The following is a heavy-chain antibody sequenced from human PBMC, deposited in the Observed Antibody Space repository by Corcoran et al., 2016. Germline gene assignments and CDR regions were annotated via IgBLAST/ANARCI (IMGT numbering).Heavy chain of an antibody. CDR3: ARALGGVAVAGTSVGYFDY. J-gene: IGHJ4*02. V-gene: IGHV6-1*01. D-gene: IGHD6-19*01. CDR2: TYYRSKWYN. CDR1: GDSVSSNSAA. Sequence: QVQLQQSGPGLVKPSQTLSLTCAISGDSVSSNSAAWNWIRQSPSRGLEWLGRTYYRSKWYNDYAVSVKSRITINPDTSKNQFSLQLNSVTPEDTAVYYCARALGGVAVAGTSVGYFDYWGQGTLVTVSS.